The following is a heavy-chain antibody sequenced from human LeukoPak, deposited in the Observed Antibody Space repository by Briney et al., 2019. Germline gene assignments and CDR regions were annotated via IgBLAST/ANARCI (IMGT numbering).Heavy chain of an antibody. D-gene: IGHD6-13*01. CDR2: ISSSGSTP. Sequence: GGSLRLSCAASGFFFTNYEMNWVRQAPGKGLEWVSYISSSGSTPYYADSVKGRFTISRDNSKNTLYLQMNSLRAEDTAVYYCAKDQRSSSWFGAFDIWGQGTMVTVSS. CDR1: GFFFTNYE. CDR3: AKDQRSSSWFGAFDI. V-gene: IGHV3-48*03. J-gene: IGHJ3*02.